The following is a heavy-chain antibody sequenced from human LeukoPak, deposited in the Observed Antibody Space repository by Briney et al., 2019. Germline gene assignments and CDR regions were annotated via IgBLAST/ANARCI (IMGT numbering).Heavy chain of an antibody. CDR1: GCSISSYY. CDR3: ASEGTAYYFDY. Sequence: SETLSLTCTVSGCSISSYYWSWIRQPPGKGLEWIGYIYYSGSTNYNPSLKSRVTISVDTSKNQFSLKLSSVTAADTAVYYCASEGTAYYFDYWGQGTLVTVSS. D-gene: IGHD1-1*01. CDR2: IYYSGST. V-gene: IGHV4-59*01. J-gene: IGHJ4*02.